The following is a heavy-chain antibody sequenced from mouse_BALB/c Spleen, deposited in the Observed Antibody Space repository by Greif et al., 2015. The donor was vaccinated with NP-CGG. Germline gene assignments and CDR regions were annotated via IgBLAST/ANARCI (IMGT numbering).Heavy chain of an antibody. J-gene: IGHJ4*01. CDR2: IDPENGDT. CDR1: GFNIKDYY. Sequence: VQLQQSGAELVRSGASVKLSCTASGFNIKDYYMHWVKQRPEQGLEWIGWIDPENGDTEYAPKFQGKATMTADTSSNTAYLQLSSLTSEDTAVYYCYGNYVSYAMDYWGQGTSVTVSS. D-gene: IGHD2-1*01. V-gene: IGHV14-4*02. CDR3: YGNYVSYAMDY.